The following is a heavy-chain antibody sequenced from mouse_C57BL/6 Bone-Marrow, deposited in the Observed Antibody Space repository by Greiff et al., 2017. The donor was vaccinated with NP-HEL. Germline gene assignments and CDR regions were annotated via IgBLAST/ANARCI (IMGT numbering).Heavy chain of an antibody. CDR2: IHPNSGST. CDR1: GYTFTSYW. Sequence: QVQLQQPGAELVKPGASVKLSCKASGYTFTSYWMHWVKQRPGQGLEWIGMIHPNSGSTNYNEKFKSKATLTVDKSSSTAYMQLSSLTSEDSAVYYCARRWLLRFFAYWGQGTLVTVSA. V-gene: IGHV1-64*01. D-gene: IGHD2-3*01. CDR3: ARRWLLRFFAY. J-gene: IGHJ3*01.